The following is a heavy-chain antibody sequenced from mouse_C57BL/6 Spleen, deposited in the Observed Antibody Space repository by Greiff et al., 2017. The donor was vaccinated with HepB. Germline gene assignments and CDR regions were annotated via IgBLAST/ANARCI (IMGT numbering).Heavy chain of an antibody. CDR2: ISSGGDYI. CDR1: GFTFSSYA. Sequence: EVQGVESGEGLVKPGGSLKLSCAASGFTFSSYAMSWVRQTPEKRLEWVAYISSGGDYIYYADTVKGRFTISRDNARNTLYLQMSSLKSEDTAMYYCTRESITTVVATDYFDYWGQGTTLTVSS. CDR3: TRESITTVVATDYFDY. V-gene: IGHV5-9-1*02. J-gene: IGHJ2*01. D-gene: IGHD1-1*01.